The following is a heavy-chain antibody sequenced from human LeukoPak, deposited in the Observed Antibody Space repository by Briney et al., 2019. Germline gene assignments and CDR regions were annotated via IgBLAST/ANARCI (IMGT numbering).Heavy chain of an antibody. D-gene: IGHD1-20*01. V-gene: IGHV4-4*07. Sequence: SETLSLTCTVSGGSISSYYWSWIRQPAGKGLEWIGRIYTSGSTNYNPSLKSRVTISVDTSKNQFSLKLSSVTAADTAVYYCARPGITGTTSAFDIWGQGTMVTVSS. CDR2: IYTSGST. J-gene: IGHJ3*02. CDR3: ARPGITGTTSAFDI. CDR1: GGSISSYY.